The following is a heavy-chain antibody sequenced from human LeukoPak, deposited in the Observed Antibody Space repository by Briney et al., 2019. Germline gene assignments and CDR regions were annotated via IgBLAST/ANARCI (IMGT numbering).Heavy chain of an antibody. V-gene: IGHV4-4*08. CDR1: GGSMNTYY. Sequence: SETLSLSCTVSGGSMNTYYWTWIRQPPGKGLEWIGRIYTSGSTNYNPSLKSRVTISVDTSKNQFSLKLSSVTAADTAVYYCAREEYYYDSSGYYYGNLGYWGQETLVTVSS. D-gene: IGHD3-22*01. CDR2: IYTSGST. J-gene: IGHJ4*02. CDR3: AREEYYYDSSGYYYGNLGY.